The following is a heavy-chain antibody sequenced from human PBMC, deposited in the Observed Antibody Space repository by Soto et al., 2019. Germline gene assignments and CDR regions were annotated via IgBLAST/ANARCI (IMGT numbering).Heavy chain of an antibody. CDR2: MNPNSGNT. J-gene: IGHJ4*01. V-gene: IGHV1-8*01. CDR1: VYTITRYD. Sequence: GASVTVSCKASVYTITRYDINWVRQAPGQGLEWMGWMNPNSGNTGYAQKFQGRVTMTRITSISTAYLELSSLRSEDTAVYYCARGRTAALIETRLFRVLFDLWGHGNLVTVSS. D-gene: IGHD3-10*01. CDR3: ARGRTAALIETRLFRVLFDL.